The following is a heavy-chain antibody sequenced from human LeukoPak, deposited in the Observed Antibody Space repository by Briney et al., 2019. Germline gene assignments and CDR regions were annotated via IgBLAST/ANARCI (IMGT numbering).Heavy chain of an antibody. CDR3: ARVPLLDY. V-gene: IGHV4-59*11. Sequence: PSETLSLTCIVSSGSINNHYWSWIRQPPGKGLEWIGYIYNSWNTNYNPSLQSRVTISMDASRKQFSLNLTSVTAADTAVYYCARVPLLDYWGQGTLVTVSS. J-gene: IGHJ4*02. CDR1: SGSINNHY. CDR2: IYNSWNT.